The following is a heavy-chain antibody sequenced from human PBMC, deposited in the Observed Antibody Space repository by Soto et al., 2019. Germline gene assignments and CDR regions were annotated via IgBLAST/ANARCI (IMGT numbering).Heavy chain of an antibody. CDR2: IYDSGST. CDR3: ARGPSGDKVDY. J-gene: IGHJ4*02. V-gene: IGHV4-30-4*01. Sequence: QVQLQESGPGLVKPSQTLSLTCTVSGGSISSAYYYWSWIRQPPGKGLEWIGHIYDSGSTYSNPYLQSQVTISMDTSKNQFSLKLSSVTAADTAVYYCARGPSGDKVDYWGQGTLVTVSS. CDR1: GGSISSAYYY. D-gene: IGHD7-27*01.